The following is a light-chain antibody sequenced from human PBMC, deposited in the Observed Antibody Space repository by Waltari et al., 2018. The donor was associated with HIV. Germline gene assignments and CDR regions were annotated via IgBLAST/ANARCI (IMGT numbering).Light chain of an antibody. CDR3: QQYNSSPFT. V-gene: IGKV3-20*01. CDR1: QCVDSSY. CDR2: GAS. J-gene: IGKJ4*01. Sequence: LVLTPSPGTLSLSPGDRGTPSCRASQCVDSSYLAWYQQKPGQAPRLLIYGASSRATGIPDRCTGIGSGTDFTLSISRLDPEDFALYDCQQYNSSPFTFGGGTRVEIK.